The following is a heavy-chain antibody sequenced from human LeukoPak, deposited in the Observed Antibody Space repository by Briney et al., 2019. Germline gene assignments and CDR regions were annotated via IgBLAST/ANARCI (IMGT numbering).Heavy chain of an antibody. CDR2: ISSSSSYI. Sequence: GGSLRLSCAASGFTFSSYSMNWVRQAPGKGLEWVSSISSSSSYIYYADSVKGRFTISRDNAKNSLYLQMNSLRAEDTAVYYCAREVGEIAVAGMGASDYWGQGTLVTVSS. CDR3: AREVGEIAVAGMGASDY. CDR1: GFTFSSYS. V-gene: IGHV3-21*01. D-gene: IGHD6-19*01. J-gene: IGHJ4*02.